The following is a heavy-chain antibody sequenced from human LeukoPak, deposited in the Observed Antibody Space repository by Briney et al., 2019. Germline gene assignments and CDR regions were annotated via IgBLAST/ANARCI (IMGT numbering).Heavy chain of an antibody. CDR2: INPSGGST. D-gene: IGHD4-17*01. Sequence: GASVKVSCKASGYTFTSYYMHWVRQAPGQGLEWMGIINPSGGSTSYAQKFQGRVTMTRDTSTSTVYMELSSLRSEDTAVYYCARGYGDYVWGNRYYYGMDVWGQGTTVTVSS. CDR1: GYTFTSYY. J-gene: IGHJ6*02. V-gene: IGHV1-46*01. CDR3: ARGYGDYVWGNRYYYGMDV.